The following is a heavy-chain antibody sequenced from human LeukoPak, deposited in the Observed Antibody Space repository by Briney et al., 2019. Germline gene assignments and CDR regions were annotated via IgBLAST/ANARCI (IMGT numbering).Heavy chain of an antibody. Sequence: SETVSLTCTVSGGSMSSYYWSWIRQPPGKGLEWIGYIFYSGSTNYNPSLKSRVTLSVDTSKNQFSLKLGSVPAADTAVYYCARQPYMLGAYYFDYWGQGTLVTVSS. V-gene: IGHV4-59*08. J-gene: IGHJ4*02. CDR1: GGSMSSYY. CDR2: IFYSGST. CDR3: ARQPYMLGAYYFDY. D-gene: IGHD1-26*01.